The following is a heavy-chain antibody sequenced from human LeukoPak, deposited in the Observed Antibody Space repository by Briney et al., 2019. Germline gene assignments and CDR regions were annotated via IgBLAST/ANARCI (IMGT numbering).Heavy chain of an antibody. V-gene: IGHV4-34*01. J-gene: IGHJ4*02. CDR2: INHSGST. D-gene: IGHD3-22*01. CDR3: ARRDSSED. CDR1: GGSISSYY. Sequence: SETLSLTCTVSGGSISSYYWSWIRQPPGKGLEWIGEINHSGSTNYNPSLKSRVTISVDTSKNQFSLKLSSVTAADTAVYYCARRDSSEDWGQGTLATVSS.